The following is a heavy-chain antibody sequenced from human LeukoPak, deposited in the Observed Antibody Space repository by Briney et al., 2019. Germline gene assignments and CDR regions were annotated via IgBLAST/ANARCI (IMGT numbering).Heavy chain of an antibody. CDR3: ATDTYYYDSSGYYYIDY. Sequence: GGSLRLSCAASGFTFSSYAMSWVRQAPGKGLEWVSAISGSGGSTYYADSVKGRFTISRDNSKNTLYLQMNSPRAEDTAVYYCATDTYYYDSSGYYYIDYWGQGTLVTVSS. J-gene: IGHJ4*02. CDR1: GFTFSSYA. D-gene: IGHD3-22*01. CDR2: ISGSGGST. V-gene: IGHV3-23*01.